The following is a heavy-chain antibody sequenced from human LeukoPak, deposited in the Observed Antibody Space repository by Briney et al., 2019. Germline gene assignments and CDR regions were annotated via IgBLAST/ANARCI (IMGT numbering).Heavy chain of an antibody. V-gene: IGHV4-61*02. CDR2: IYTTGVT. CDR1: GDSISHGTYY. Sequence: PSETLSLTCSVSGDSISHGTYYWSWIRQPAGQGLEWIGRIYTTGVTNYNPSLKTRVTISVDPSLNQFSLNLTSVTAADTAVYYCAREFLVSRRNWVDPWGQGTLVTVSS. D-gene: IGHD5/OR15-5a*01. CDR3: AREFLVSRRNWVDP. J-gene: IGHJ5*02.